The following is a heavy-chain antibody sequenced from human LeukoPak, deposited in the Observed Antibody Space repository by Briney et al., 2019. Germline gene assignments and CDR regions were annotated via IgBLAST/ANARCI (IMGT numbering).Heavy chain of an antibody. Sequence: ESLKISRKGSGYSFTSYWIGWVRQMPGKGLEWMGIIYPGDSETRYSPSFQGQVTISADKSINTAYLQWSSLKASDTAMYYCARHLRRSPFDFWGQGTLVTVSS. D-gene: IGHD1-14*01. CDR1: GYSFTSYW. CDR2: IYPGDSET. CDR3: ARHLRRSPFDF. V-gene: IGHV5-51*01. J-gene: IGHJ4*02.